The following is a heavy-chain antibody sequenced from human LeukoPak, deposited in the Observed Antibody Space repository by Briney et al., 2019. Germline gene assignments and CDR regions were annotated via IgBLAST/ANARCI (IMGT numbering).Heavy chain of an antibody. CDR1: GFTFINYA. Sequence: GGSLRLSCAASGFTFINYAMSWVRQVPGRGLEWVSTITGRGDSTYVADSVKGRVTISRDNSKNSLFLQTNSVRAEDTAVYYCVKGPRPDITVAHTAEKWGQGTLVTVSS. V-gene: IGHV3-23*01. D-gene: IGHD6-19*01. CDR2: ITGRGDST. CDR3: VKGPRPDITVAHTAEK. J-gene: IGHJ4*02.